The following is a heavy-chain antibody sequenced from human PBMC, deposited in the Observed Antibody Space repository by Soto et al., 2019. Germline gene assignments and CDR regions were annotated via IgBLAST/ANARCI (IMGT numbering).Heavy chain of an antibody. D-gene: IGHD3-16*01. CDR1: GFTLSDYY. V-gene: IGHV3-11*01. J-gene: IGHJ6*03. Sequence: QVQLVESGGGLAKPGGSLRLSCEASGFTLSDYYMSWIRQAPGKGLEWISYISSSGTIIYYADSVKGRFTISRDNPKKLLDPQINSLRAEDTDLYYWARGVKKWLVGGDYYYYYMDVWGKGTTVTVSS. CDR3: ARGVKKWLVGGDYYYYYMDV. CDR2: ISSSGTII.